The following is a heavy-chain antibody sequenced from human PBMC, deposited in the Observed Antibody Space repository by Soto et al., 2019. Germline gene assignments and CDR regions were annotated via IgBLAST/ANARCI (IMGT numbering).Heavy chain of an antibody. CDR1: GYTFTTYG. CDR3: ARARFRFLEWLLQNYYYYGMDV. Sequence: QVHLVQSGAEVKKPGASVKVSCKASGYTFTTYGISWVRQAPGQGLEWMGWLSTYNGNTNYEQKLQGRVTMTTDTSTSTAYMELRSLRSDDTAVYYCARARFRFLEWLLQNYYYYGMDVWGQGTTVTVSS. V-gene: IGHV1-18*04. CDR2: LSTYNGNT. J-gene: IGHJ6*02. D-gene: IGHD3-3*01.